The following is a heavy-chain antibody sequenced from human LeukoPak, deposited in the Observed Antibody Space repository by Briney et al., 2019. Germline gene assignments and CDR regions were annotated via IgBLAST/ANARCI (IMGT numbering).Heavy chain of an antibody. Sequence: GGSLRLSCAASGFTFSDYYMSWIRQAPGKGLEWVSYISSSGSTIYYADSVKGRFTISRDNSKNTLYLQMNSLRAEDTAVYYCARDGPHYYDSSGYYSDWGQGTLVTVSS. J-gene: IGHJ4*02. CDR2: ISSSGSTI. CDR3: ARDGPHYYDSSGYYSD. D-gene: IGHD3-22*01. CDR1: GFTFSDYY. V-gene: IGHV3-11*04.